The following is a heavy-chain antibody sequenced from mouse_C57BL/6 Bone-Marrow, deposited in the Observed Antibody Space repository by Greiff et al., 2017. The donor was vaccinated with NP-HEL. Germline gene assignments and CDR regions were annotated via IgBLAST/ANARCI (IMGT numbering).Heavy chain of an antibody. Sequence: QVQLQQPGAELVKPGASVKLSCKASGYTFTSYWMHWVKQRPGQGLEWIGMIHPNSGSTNYNEKFKSKATLTVDKSSSTAYMQLSKLTSEDSAVYYFASRFITAVGFPSDYWGQGTTLTVSS. D-gene: IGHD1-1*01. CDR2: IHPNSGST. J-gene: IGHJ2*01. V-gene: IGHV1-64*01. CDR3: ASRFITAVGFPSDY. CDR1: GYTFTSYW.